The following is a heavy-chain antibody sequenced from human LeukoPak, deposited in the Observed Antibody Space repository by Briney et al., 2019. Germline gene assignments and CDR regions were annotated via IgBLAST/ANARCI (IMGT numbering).Heavy chain of an antibody. CDR1: GFTFSSYS. Sequence: GGSLRLSCAASGFTFSSYSMNWVRQAPGKGLEWDSSISSSSSYIYYADSVKGRFTISRDNAKNSLYLQMNSLGAEDTAVYYCARDRRAPAASDYYYYGMDVWGQGTTVTVSS. D-gene: IGHD2-2*01. CDR3: ARDRRAPAASDYYYYGMDV. CDR2: ISSSSSYI. V-gene: IGHV3-21*01. J-gene: IGHJ6*02.